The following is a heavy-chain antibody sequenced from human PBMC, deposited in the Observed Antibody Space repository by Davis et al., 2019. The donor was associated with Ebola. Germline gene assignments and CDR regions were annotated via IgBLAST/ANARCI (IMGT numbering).Heavy chain of an antibody. CDR1: GFTFSSYA. CDR2: ISGSGGST. D-gene: IGHD4-23*01. V-gene: IGHV3-23*01. CDR3: ANQDYGGNSGVDY. J-gene: IGHJ4*02. Sequence: PAGSLKIPCALSGFTFSSYAMSWVRQAPGKGLEWVSAISGSGGSTYYADSVKGRFTISRDNSKNTLYLQMNSLRAEDTAVYYCANQDYGGNSGVDYWGQGTLVTVSS.